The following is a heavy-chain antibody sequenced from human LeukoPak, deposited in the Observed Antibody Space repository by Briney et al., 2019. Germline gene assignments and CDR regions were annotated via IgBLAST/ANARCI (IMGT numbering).Heavy chain of an antibody. CDR1: GFTFSSYA. D-gene: IGHD4-23*01. Sequence: GGSLRLSCAASGFTFSSYAMHWVRQAPGKGLEWVAVISYDGSNKYYADSVKGRFTISRDNAKNSLYLQMNSLRAEDTALYYCARHYYGGNSPLDYWGQGTLVTVSS. CDR2: ISYDGSNK. V-gene: IGHV3-30*04. CDR3: ARHYYGGNSPLDY. J-gene: IGHJ4*02.